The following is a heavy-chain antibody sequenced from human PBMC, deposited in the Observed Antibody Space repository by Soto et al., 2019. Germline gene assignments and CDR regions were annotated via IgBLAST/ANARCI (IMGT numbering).Heavy chain of an antibody. CDR3: AKLNVVVVAAMGY. J-gene: IGHJ4*02. D-gene: IGHD2-15*01. CDR1: GYTFTSYY. Sequence: ASVKVSCKASGYTFTSYYMHWVRQAPGQGLEWMGIINPSGGSTSYAQKLQGRVTMTRDTSTSTVYMELSSLRAEDTAVYYCAKLNVVVVAAMGYWGQGTLVTVSS. V-gene: IGHV1-46*01. CDR2: INPSGGST.